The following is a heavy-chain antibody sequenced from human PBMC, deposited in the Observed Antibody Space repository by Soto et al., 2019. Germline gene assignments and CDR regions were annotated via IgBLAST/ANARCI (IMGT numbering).Heavy chain of an antibody. CDR3: AKNKGGDYKYHFYGMDV. Sequence: PGGSLRLCCGGSGFTFSRDVMNGVREAPGKGLEWVASTSRSSSSIYYGDPVKGRFTISIDAAKKSLYLEMTSLRADAPAVYYGAKNKGGDYKYHFYGMDVWGQGTTVTVSS. CDR2: TSRSSSSI. D-gene: IGHD4-4*01. CDR1: GFTFSRDV. J-gene: IGHJ6*02. V-gene: IGHV3-21*01.